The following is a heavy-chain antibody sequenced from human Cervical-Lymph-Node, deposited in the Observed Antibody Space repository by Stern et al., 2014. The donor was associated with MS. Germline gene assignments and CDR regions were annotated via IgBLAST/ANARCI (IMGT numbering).Heavy chain of an antibody. D-gene: IGHD6-19*01. J-gene: IGHJ3*01. V-gene: IGHV1-69*01. Sequence: QVQLVQSGAELKRPGSSVKVSCRASRGNFDSFVIIWVRQAPGQGLEWMGGIIPIFGTKHYAQKFQGRVTFTVDESTTTAFMELSSLGSEDTAVYYCARQLGYSSGWYAFESWGQGTRVTVSS. CDR3: ARQLGYSSGWYAFES. CDR1: RGNFDSFV. CDR2: IIPIFGTK.